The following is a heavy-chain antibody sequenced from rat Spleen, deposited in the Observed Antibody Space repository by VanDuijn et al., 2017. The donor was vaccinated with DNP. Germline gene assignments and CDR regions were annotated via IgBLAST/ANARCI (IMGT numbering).Heavy chain of an antibody. CDR3: VRWDYGIYGFDY. J-gene: IGHJ2*01. CDR2: ISASDTRT. V-gene: IGHV5-7*01. D-gene: IGHD1-11*01. Sequence: EVQLVESGGDLVQPGRSLKLSCAASGFTFNRYYMAWVRQAPKKGLEWVATISASDTRTYYPDSVKGRFTISRDNAENTLYLQMYSLRSEDMATYYCVRWDYGIYGFDYWGQGVMVTVSS. CDR1: GFTFNRYY.